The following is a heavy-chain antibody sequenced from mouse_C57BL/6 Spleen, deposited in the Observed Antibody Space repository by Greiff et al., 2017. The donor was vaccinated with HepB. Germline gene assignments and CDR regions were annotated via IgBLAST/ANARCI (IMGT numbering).Heavy chain of an antibody. CDR2: ISSGSSTI. J-gene: IGHJ2*01. V-gene: IGHV5-17*01. CDR1: GFTFSDYG. CDR3: ARGWFHPSFDY. D-gene: IGHD2-3*01. Sequence: EVKLVESGGGLVKPGGSLKLSCAASGFTFSDYGMHWVRQAPEKGLEWVAYISSGSSTINYADTVKGRFTISRDNAKNTLCLQMTSLRSEDTAMYYCARGWFHPSFDYGGQGTTLTVSS.